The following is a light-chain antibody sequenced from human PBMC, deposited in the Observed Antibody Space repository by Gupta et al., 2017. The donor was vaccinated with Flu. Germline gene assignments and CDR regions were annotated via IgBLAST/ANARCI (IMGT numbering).Light chain of an antibody. V-gene: IGLV3-21*02. J-gene: IGLJ3*02. Sequence: GQTAGIACGRKNIESRGGHWYQPGAGQAPGLVVYDDRARPSGIPERFSGSNSGNTATLSISRVEAGDEADYYCQLWDTGSDHWVVGGGTKLTVL. CDR1: NIESRG. CDR3: QLWDTGSDHWV. CDR2: DDR.